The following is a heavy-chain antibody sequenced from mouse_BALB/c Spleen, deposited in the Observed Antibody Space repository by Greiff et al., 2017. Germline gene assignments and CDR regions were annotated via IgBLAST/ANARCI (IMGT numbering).Heavy chain of an antibody. Sequence: VQLVESGPGLVAPSQSLSITCTVSGFSLTSYDISWIRQPPGKGLEWLGVIWTGGGTNYNSAFMSRLSISKDNSKSQVFLKMNSLQTDDTAIYYCVRDDGYYVRFAYWGQGTLVTVSA. CDR1: GFSLTSYD. J-gene: IGHJ3*01. D-gene: IGHD2-3*01. CDR3: VRDDGYYVRFAY. CDR2: IWTGGGT. V-gene: IGHV2-9-2*01.